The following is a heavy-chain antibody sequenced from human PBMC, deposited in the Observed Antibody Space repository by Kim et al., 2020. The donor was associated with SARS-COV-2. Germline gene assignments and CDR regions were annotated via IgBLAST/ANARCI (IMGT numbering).Heavy chain of an antibody. J-gene: IGHJ6*02. Sequence: KFQGRVTMNRDTSISTAYMELSRLRSDDTAVYYCARDRPLWFGDKYGMDVWGQGTTVTVSS. D-gene: IGHD3-10*01. V-gene: IGHV1-2*02. CDR3: ARDRPLWFGDKYGMDV.